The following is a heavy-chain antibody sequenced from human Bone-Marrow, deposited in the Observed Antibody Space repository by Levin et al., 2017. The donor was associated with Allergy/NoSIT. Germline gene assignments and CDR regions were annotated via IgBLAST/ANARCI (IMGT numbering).Heavy chain of an antibody. V-gene: IGHV3-74*01. D-gene: IGHD4-23*01. CDR2: TNSDGART. CDR1: GFTFSSPW. J-gene: IGHJ4*02. CDR3: ARSPVTTVVPSRLDS. Sequence: LSLTCAASGFTFSSPWMHWVRQIPGKGLVWVSRTNSDGARTTYADSVKGRFTISRDNAKNTLFLQMISLRVEDSGIYFCARSPVTTVVPSRLDSWGQGTLVTVSS.